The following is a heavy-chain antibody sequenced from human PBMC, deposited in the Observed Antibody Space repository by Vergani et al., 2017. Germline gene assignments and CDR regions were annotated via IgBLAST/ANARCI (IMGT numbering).Heavy chain of an antibody. CDR2: INPNSGGT. V-gene: IGHV1-2*02. CDR1: GYTFTGYY. J-gene: IGHJ3*02. Sequence: QVQLVQSGAEVKKPGASVKVSCKASGYTFTGYYMQWVRQAPGQGLEGMGWINPNSGGTNYAQKFEGRVTMTRDTSISTAYMELSRLRSDDTAVYYCARDQAWELQDDDAFDIWGQGTMVTVSS. D-gene: IGHD1-26*01. CDR3: ARDQAWELQDDDAFDI.